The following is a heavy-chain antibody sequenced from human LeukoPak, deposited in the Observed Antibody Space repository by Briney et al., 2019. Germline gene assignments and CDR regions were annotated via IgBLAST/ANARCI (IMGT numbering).Heavy chain of an antibody. J-gene: IGHJ4*02. CDR3: TKRVKYGGTCEHFAD. V-gene: IGHV3-23*01. Sequence: PGGSLRLSCAASGFTFDNYRMSWVRQAPGKGLEWVSTVNADGGNTYYADSVKGRFTISRDNSKSTLILQMNSLRVEDTALYYRTKRVKYGGTCEHFADWGQGTLVTVSS. CDR2: VNADGGNT. D-gene: IGHD2-8*01. CDR1: GFTFDNYR.